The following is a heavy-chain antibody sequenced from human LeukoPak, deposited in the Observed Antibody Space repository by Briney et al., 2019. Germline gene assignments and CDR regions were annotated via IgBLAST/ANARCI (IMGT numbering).Heavy chain of an antibody. Sequence: ESGPTLVKPTQTLTLTCTFSGFSLSTSGVGVGWIRQPPGKALEWLALIYWDDDKRYSPSLKSRLTITKDTSKNQVVLTMTNMDPVDTATYYCAHRPPDSNGYFSRYYFDYWGQGTLVTVSS. J-gene: IGHJ4*02. D-gene: IGHD3-22*01. CDR1: GFSLSTSGVG. CDR2: IYWDDDK. CDR3: AHRPPDSNGYFSRYYFDY. V-gene: IGHV2-5*02.